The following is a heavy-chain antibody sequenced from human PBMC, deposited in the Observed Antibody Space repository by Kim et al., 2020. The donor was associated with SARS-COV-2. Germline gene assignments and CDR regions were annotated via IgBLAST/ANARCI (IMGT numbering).Heavy chain of an antibody. Sequence: GGSLRLSCVGSGFRFNYAWLRWVRQAPGKGLEWVGRLKSEADGGTADYAAFVGGRFTISRDDSTNTLFLRLNNLRAEDTGIYYCSTTAVLGSSFDFWGQGSLVTVSS. CDR2: LKSEADGGTA. V-gene: IGHV3-15*01. D-gene: IGHD4-17*01. CDR3: STTAVLGSSFDF. J-gene: IGHJ4*02. CDR1: GFRFNYAW.